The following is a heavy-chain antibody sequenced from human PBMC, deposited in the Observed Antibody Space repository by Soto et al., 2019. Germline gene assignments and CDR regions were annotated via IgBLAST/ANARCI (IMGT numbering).Heavy chain of an antibody. CDR3: ARGQGPDHASFDY. J-gene: IGHJ4*02. Sequence: LRLSCAGSGFTVSTNCMNCVRQALGTGLEWVSVIYSGDVTHYADSVQGRFTISRDNSKNTLYLQMNSLRADDTAVYYCARGQGPDHASFDYWGQGSLVTVSS. CDR1: GFTVSTNC. CDR2: IYSGDVT. D-gene: IGHD2-2*01. V-gene: IGHV3-53*01.